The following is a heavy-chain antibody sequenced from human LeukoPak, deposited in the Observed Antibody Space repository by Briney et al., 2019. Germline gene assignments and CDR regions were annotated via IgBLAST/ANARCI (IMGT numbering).Heavy chain of an antibody. CDR3: ARIYYGSGSPDGY. CDR2: IVPIYDVT. CDR1: GITFTNYT. J-gene: IGHJ4*02. Sequence: SVKVSCKASGITFTNYTISRGRQPPGQGIEWKGAIVPIYDVTKYTQSIQSRVTMTADKSTSTAFMELRRLTSEDTAVYYCARIYYGSGSPDGYWGQRTLVTVSS. V-gene: IGHV1-69*10. D-gene: IGHD3-10*01.